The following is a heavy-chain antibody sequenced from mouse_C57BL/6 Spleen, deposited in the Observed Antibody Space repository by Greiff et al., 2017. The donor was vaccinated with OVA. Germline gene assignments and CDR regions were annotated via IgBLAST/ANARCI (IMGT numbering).Heavy chain of an antibody. CDR3: ARRADDGYYDWYFDV. CDR1: GFSLTSYG. Sequence: VQLVESGPGLVQPSQSLSITCTVSGFSLTSYGVHWVRQSPGKGLEWLGVIWRGGSTDYNAAFISRLSISKDNPKSAVFFEMNSLQADDTAIYYCARRADDGYYDWYFDVWGTGTTVTVSS. J-gene: IGHJ1*03. D-gene: IGHD2-3*01. CDR2: IWRGGST. V-gene: IGHV2-2*01.